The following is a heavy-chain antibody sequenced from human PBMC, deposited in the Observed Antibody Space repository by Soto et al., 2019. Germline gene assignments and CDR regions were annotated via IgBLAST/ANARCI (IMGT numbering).Heavy chain of an antibody. J-gene: IGHJ6*02. CDR1: GYTFTSYD. Sequence: SVKVSCKASGYTFTSYDINWVRQATGQGLEWMGWMNPNSGNTGYAQKFQGRVTMTRNTPISTAYMELSSLRSEDTAVYYCARRGGTYYDFWSGSIGRYGMDVWGQGTTVTVSS. CDR3: ARRGGTYYDFWSGSIGRYGMDV. V-gene: IGHV1-8*01. D-gene: IGHD3-3*01. CDR2: MNPNSGNT.